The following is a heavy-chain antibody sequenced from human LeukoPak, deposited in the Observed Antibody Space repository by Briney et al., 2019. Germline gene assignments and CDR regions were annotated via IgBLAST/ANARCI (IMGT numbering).Heavy chain of an antibody. CDR3: ARGVSMVRGVIKPNWFDP. CDR2: ISSSGSTI. CDR1: GFTFTDYY. V-gene: IGHV3-11*01. Sequence: GGSLRLSCAASGFTFTDYYMSWIRQAPGKGLEWVSYISSSGSTIYYADSVKARFTISRDNAKNSLYLQMNSLRAEDTAVYYCARGVSMVRGVIKPNWFDPWGQGTLVTVSS. J-gene: IGHJ5*02. D-gene: IGHD3-10*01.